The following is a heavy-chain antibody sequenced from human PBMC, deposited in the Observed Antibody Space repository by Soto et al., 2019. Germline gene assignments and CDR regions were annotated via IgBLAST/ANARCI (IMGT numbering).Heavy chain of an antibody. CDR3: VKRHVSATGIDWFDP. J-gene: IGHJ5*02. CDR2: INAANGDT. Sequence: GASVKVCCKASGDTFTSYGIHWVRQAPGQRLEWMGWINAANGDTKYSPKFQGRVTITRDTSASTAYMELSSLRSEDTAVYYCVKRHVSATGIDWFDPWGQGTLVPVSS. V-gene: IGHV1-3*01. CDR1: GDTFTSYG. D-gene: IGHD6-13*01.